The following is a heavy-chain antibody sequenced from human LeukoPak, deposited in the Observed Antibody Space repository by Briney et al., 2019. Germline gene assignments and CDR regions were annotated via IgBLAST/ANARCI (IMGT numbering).Heavy chain of an antibody. CDR3: ARWRWQRSEFDL. V-gene: IGHV3-7*01. CDR1: EFSISSYK. J-gene: IGHJ4*02. CDR2: IKESGSQE. Sequence: SGGSLRLSCGASEFSISSYKISWVRQAPGKGLEWVAHIKESGSQEYNVGSVKGRFTVSRDNAQNSVYLQMNSLGVEDTAVYYCARWRWQRSEFDLWGQGTLVTVSS. D-gene: IGHD5-24*01.